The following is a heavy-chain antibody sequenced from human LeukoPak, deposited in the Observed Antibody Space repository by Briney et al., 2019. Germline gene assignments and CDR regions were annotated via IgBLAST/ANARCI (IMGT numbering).Heavy chain of an antibody. D-gene: IGHD5-24*01. Sequence: ASVKVSCKVSGYTLTELSMHWVRQAPGKGLEWMGGFDPEDGETIYAQKFQGRVTMTEDTSTDRAYMELSSLRSEDTAVYYCATSPRGSWLQSPYFDYWGQGTLVTVSS. CDR2: FDPEDGET. CDR1: GYTLTELS. J-gene: IGHJ4*02. CDR3: ATSPRGSWLQSPYFDY. V-gene: IGHV1-24*01.